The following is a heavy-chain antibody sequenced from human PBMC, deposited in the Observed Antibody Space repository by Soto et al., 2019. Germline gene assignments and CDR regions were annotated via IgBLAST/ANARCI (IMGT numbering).Heavy chain of an antibody. J-gene: IGHJ3*02. CDR1: GFTFSSYW. D-gene: IGHD5-18*01. CDR3: ARPATVRVRAFDI. V-gene: IGHV3-74*01. Sequence: EVQLVESGGGLVQPGGSLRLSCAASGFTFSSYWMHWVREAAGKGLVWVSRINSDGSSTSYADSVKGRFTISRDNAKNTLYLQMNSLRAEDTAVYSCARPATVRVRAFDIWGQCTIVTVS. CDR2: INSDGSST.